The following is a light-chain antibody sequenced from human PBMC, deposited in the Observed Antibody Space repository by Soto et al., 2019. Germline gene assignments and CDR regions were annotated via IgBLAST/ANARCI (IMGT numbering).Light chain of an antibody. Sequence: EAVLTQSPATLSLSPGERATLSCRASENVRTFVDWYQQKPGQAPRLLIYGASNRATGIPPRFSGSGSGTDFTLTISNLEPEDFAVYYCQQHSHWPPWTFGQGTRVEIQ. CDR1: ENVRTF. V-gene: IGKV3-11*01. CDR3: QQHSHWPPWT. J-gene: IGKJ1*01. CDR2: GAS.